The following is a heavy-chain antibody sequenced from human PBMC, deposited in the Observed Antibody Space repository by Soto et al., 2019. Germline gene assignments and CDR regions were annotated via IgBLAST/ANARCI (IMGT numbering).Heavy chain of an antibody. CDR3: ATESSGWWNYFDY. V-gene: IGHV1-24*01. CDR1: GYTLTELS. D-gene: IGHD6-19*01. Sequence: QVQLVQSGAEVKKPGASVKVSCKVSGYTLTELSMHWVRQAPGKGLEWMGGFDPEDGETIYAQKFQGRVTMTEGTSTDTAYMELSSLRSEDTAVYYCATESSGWWNYFDYWGQGTLVTVSS. J-gene: IGHJ4*02. CDR2: FDPEDGET.